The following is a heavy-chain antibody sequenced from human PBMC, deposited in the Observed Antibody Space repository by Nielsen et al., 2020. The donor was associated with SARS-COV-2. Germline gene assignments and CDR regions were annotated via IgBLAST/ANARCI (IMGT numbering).Heavy chain of an antibody. V-gene: IGHV3-23*01. CDR3: AKATSRTCIGVRCYNFDY. Sequence: GESLKISCVASEFTFSSYAMSWVRQAPGKGLERVSTISGGIDTTYHADSVRGRFTVSRDDSKNTLYLQMNSLRAEDTAIYYCAKATSRTCIGVRCYNFDYWGQGALVTVSS. D-gene: IGHD2-15*01. CDR2: ISGGIDTT. CDR1: EFTFSSYA. J-gene: IGHJ4*02.